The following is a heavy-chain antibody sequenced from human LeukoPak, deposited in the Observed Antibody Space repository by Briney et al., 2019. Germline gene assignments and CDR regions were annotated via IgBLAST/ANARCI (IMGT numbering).Heavy chain of an antibody. CDR3: ARDGYSNGFNYYYYMDV. CDR1: GFTFSSYE. J-gene: IGHJ6*03. CDR2: ISTSGSTI. Sequence: PGGSLRLSCAASGFTFSSYEMNWVRQAPGKGLDWVSYISTSGSTIYYADSVKGRFTISRDNAKNSLYLQMNSLRAEDTAVYYCARDGYSNGFNYYYYMDVWGKGTTVTVSS. V-gene: IGHV3-48*03. D-gene: IGHD5-18*01.